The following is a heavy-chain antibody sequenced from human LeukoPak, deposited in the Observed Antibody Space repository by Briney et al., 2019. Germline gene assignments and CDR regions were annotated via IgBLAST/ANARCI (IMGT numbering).Heavy chain of an antibody. CDR3: ARGDYDILTGPQN. D-gene: IGHD3-9*01. V-gene: IGHV3-21*01. Sequence: PGGSLRLSCAASGFTFSSYSMNWVRQAPGKGLEWVSSISSSSSYIYYADSVKGRFTISRDNAKNSLYLQMNSLRAEDTAVYYCARGDYDILTGPQNWGEGTLVTVSS. J-gene: IGHJ4*02. CDR2: ISSSSSYI. CDR1: GFTFSSYS.